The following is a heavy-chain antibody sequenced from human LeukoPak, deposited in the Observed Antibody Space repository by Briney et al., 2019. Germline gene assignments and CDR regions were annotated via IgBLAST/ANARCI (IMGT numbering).Heavy chain of an antibody. CDR2: FDPEDGET. D-gene: IGHD3-9*01. J-gene: IGHJ5*02. CDR1: GYTLTELS. Sequence: ASVKVSCKVSGYTLTELSMHWVRQAPGKGLAWMGGFDPEDGETIYAQKVQGRVTMTEDTSTDTAYMELSSLRSEDTAVYYCATPRGYYDILTGYSSFDPWGQGTLVTVSS. CDR3: ATPRGYYDILTGYSSFDP. V-gene: IGHV1-24*01.